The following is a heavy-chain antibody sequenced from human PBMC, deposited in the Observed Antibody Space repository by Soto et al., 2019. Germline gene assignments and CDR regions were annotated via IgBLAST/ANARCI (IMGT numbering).Heavy chain of an antibody. V-gene: IGHV3-30*18. J-gene: IGHJ4*02. CDR1: GFTFSSYG. CDR2: ISYDGSNK. D-gene: IGHD6-13*01. CDR3: AKDRRPGNFYY. Sequence: GGSLRLSCAASGFTFSSYGMHWVRQAPGKGLEWVAVISYDGSNKYYADSVKGRFTISRDNSKNTLYLQMNSLRAEDTAVYYCAKDRRPGNFYYWGQGTLVTVSS.